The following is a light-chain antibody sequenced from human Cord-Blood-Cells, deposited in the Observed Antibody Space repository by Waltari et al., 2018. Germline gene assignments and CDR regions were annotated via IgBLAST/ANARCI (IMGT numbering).Light chain of an antibody. J-gene: IGLJ3*02. CDR3: CSYAGSSTFNWV. V-gene: IGLV2-23*03. CDR2: EGS. Sequence: QSALTQPASVSGSPGQSITISCTGTSSDVGSYNLVSWYQQHPGKAPKLMIYEGSKRPSGVSNRFSGSKSGNTASLTISVLQAEDEADYYCCSYAGSSTFNWVFGGGTKLTVL. CDR1: SSDVGSYNL.